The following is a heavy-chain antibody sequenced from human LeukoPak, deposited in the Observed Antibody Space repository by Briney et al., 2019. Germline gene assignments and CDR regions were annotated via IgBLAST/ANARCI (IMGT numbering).Heavy chain of an antibody. V-gene: IGHV4-38-2*02. CDR2: IYHSGST. D-gene: IGHD1-1*01. Sequence: SETLSLSCTVSGYSISSGYYWGWIRQPPGKGLEWIESIYHSGSTYYNPSLKSRVTISVDTSKNQFSLKLSSVTAADTAVYYCARWSGAWRNWNADYWGQGTLVTVSS. J-gene: IGHJ4*02. CDR1: GYSISSGYY. CDR3: ARWSGAWRNWNADY.